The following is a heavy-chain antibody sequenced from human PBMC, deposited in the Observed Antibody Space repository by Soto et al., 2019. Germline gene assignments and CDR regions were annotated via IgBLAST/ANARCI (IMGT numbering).Heavy chain of an antibody. J-gene: IGHJ4*02. V-gene: IGHV6-1*01. Sequence: PSQTLSLTCAISGDSVSSNSAAWNWIRQSPSRGLEWLGRTYYRSKWYNDYAVSVKSRITINPDTSKNQFSLQLNSVTPEDTAVYYCARGSMVRGVIMTYYFDYWGQGTLVTVSS. D-gene: IGHD3-10*01. CDR2: TYYRSKWYN. CDR1: GDSVSSNSAA. CDR3: ARGSMVRGVIMTYYFDY.